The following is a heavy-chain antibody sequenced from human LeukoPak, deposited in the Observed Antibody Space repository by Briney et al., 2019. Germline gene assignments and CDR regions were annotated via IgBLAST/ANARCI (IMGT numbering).Heavy chain of an antibody. CDR1: GYTFTSYG. J-gene: IGHJ6*02. CDR3: ARGGVYDFWSGPSPQDHYYGMDV. V-gene: IGHV1-18*01. CDR2: IGAYNGNT. D-gene: IGHD3-3*01. Sequence: ASVNVSCKASGYTFTSYGISWVRQAPGQGLEWMGWIGAYNGNTNYAQKLQGRVTMTKDTSTSTGYMELRSLRSDDTAVYYCARGGVYDFWSGPSPQDHYYGMDVWGQGTTVTVSS.